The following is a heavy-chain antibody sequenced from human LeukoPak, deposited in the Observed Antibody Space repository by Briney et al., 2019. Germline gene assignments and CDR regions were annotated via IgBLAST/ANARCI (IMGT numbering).Heavy chain of an antibody. Sequence: ASVKVSCKASGYTFTSYDINWVRQATGQGLEWMGWMNPNSGNTGYAQKFQGRVTMTRNTSISTAYMELSSLRSEDTAVYYCARGYCGGDCYLLLLYYYGMDVWGQGTTVTVSS. CDR1: GYTFTSYD. D-gene: IGHD2-21*02. CDR3: ARGYCGGDCYLLLLYYYGMDV. CDR2: MNPNSGNT. J-gene: IGHJ6*02. V-gene: IGHV1-8*01.